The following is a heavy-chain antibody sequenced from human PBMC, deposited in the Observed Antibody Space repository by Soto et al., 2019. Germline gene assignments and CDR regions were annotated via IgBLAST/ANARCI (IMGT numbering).Heavy chain of an antibody. J-gene: IGHJ4*02. D-gene: IGHD7-27*01. V-gene: IGHV2-5*02. Sequence: QITLKESGPTLVKPTQTLTLTCTFSGFSLSTSGVGVGWIRQPPGKALEWLAFLYWDDDKRYSPSLKSRLTITKDTAKNQVLLTMTTTDTVDTATYYCARTSVNWGSRGLVDYWGQGTLVTVAS. CDR3: ARTSVNWGSRGLVDY. CDR1: GFSLSTSGVG. CDR2: LYWDDDK.